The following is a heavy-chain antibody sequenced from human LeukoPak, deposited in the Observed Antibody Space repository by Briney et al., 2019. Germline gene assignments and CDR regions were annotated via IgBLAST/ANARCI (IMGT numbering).Heavy chain of an antibody. V-gene: IGHV3-66*01. J-gene: IGHJ4*02. Sequence: GGSLRLSCAASGFTVSSNYMSWVRQAPGKGLEWVSVIYSGGSTYYADSVKGRFTISRDNSKNTLCLQMNSLRAEDTAVYYCARDILTGPFVISLESWGPGTRVTVSS. D-gene: IGHD3-9*01. CDR1: GFTVSSNY. CDR3: ARDILTGPFVISLES. CDR2: IYSGGST.